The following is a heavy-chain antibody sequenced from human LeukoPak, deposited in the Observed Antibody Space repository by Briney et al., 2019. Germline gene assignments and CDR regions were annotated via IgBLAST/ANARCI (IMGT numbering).Heavy chain of an antibody. D-gene: IGHD4-17*01. CDR2: INPNSGGT. Sequence: VSVKVSCKASGYTFTGYYMHWVRQAPGQGLEWMGWINPNSGGTNYAQKFQGRVTMTRDTSISTAYMELSRLRSDDTAVYYCARVRDYGDYLGAFDIWGQGTMVTVSS. J-gene: IGHJ3*02. V-gene: IGHV1-2*02. CDR3: ARVRDYGDYLGAFDI. CDR1: GYTFTGYY.